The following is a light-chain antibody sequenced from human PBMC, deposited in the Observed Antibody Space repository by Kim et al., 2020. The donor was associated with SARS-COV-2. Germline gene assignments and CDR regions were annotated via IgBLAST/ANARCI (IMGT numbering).Light chain of an antibody. V-gene: IGKV3-20*01. J-gene: IGKJ3*01. CDR1: QSVSSSY. CDR2: GAS. CDR3: QQYGSSPPIT. Sequence: PGERATLSCRASQSVSSSYLAWYQQKPGQAPRLLIYGASSRATGIPDRFSGSGSGTDFTLTISRLEPEDFAVYYCQQYGSSPPITFGPGTKVDIK.